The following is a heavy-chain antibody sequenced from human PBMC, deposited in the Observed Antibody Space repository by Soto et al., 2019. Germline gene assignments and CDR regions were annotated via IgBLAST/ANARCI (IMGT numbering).Heavy chain of an antibody. CDR1: GGSISSYY. Sequence: QVQLQESGPGLVKPSETLSLTCTVSGGSISSYYWSWIRQPPGKVLEWIEYIYYSGSTNYNTSLEGLVTRSVDTSKNQFTLKLSSVTDADTVVYYWARDSGSSSWYLDYYYYMDVWGKGPTVTVSS. CDR3: ARDSGSSSWYLDYYYYMDV. V-gene: IGHV4-59*01. CDR2: IYYSGST. D-gene: IGHD6-13*01. J-gene: IGHJ6*03.